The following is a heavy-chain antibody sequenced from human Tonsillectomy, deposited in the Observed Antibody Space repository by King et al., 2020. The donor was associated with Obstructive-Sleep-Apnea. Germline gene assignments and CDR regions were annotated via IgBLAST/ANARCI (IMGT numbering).Heavy chain of an antibody. J-gene: IGHJ4*02. V-gene: IGHV4-59*08. D-gene: IGHD4-17*01. Sequence: VQLQESGPGLVKPSETLSLTCTVSGGSIRNYYWSWIRQPPGKGLEWIGYMYYSGNTNFNPSLKSRVTISADTSKTQFSLRRSSVTAADTAVYYCARHRGVEDYGDYGDYFDYWGQGTLVTVSS. CDR2: MYYSGNT. CDR3: ARHRGVEDYGDYGDYFDY. CDR1: GGSIRNYY.